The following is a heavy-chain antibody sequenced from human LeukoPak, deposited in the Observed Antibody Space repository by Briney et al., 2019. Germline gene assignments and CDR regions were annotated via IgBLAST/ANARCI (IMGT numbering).Heavy chain of an antibody. J-gene: IGHJ4*02. D-gene: IGHD4-17*01. CDR1: GFTFSSYG. CDR3: GTSVTTGRRY. Sequence: GRSLRLSCAASGFTFSSYGMHWVRQAPGKGLEWVANIKQDGSEKYYMDSVKGRFTISRDNAKNSLYLQMNSLRAEDTAVYYCGTSVTTGRRYWGQGTLVTDSS. V-gene: IGHV3-7*01. CDR2: IKQDGSEK.